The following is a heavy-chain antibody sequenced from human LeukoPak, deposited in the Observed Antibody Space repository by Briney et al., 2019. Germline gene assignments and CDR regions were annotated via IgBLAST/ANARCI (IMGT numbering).Heavy chain of an antibody. CDR1: GFSFSNYA. V-gene: IGHV3-74*01. Sequence: GGSLRLSCVASGFSFSNYAMHWVRQAPGQGLVWLSRLSTDGRSTDYADSVKGRFTISRDNAKNSLYLQMNSLRAEDTALYYCAKDIKSLRFLEWPYGMDVWGQGTTVTVSS. CDR2: LSTDGRST. J-gene: IGHJ6*02. D-gene: IGHD3-3*01. CDR3: AKDIKSLRFLEWPYGMDV.